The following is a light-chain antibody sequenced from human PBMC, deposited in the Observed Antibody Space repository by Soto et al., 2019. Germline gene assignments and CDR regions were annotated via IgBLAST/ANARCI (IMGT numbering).Light chain of an antibody. CDR1: QNISRS. CDR2: GTS. V-gene: IGKV3-15*01. CDR3: HQYDEWPWT. Sequence: EIVMTQSPVTLSVSRGERATLSCRASQNISRSLAWYQQKPGQGPSLLIYGTSTRAGGVPARFSGGGSGAEFTLIITRLQSEDFAVYYCHQYDEWPWTFGQGTKVDIK. J-gene: IGKJ1*01.